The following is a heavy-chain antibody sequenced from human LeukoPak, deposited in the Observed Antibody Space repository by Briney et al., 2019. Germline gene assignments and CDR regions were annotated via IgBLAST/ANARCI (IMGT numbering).Heavy chain of an antibody. CDR3: ARHLEYSSSFSYYYYYYGMDV. CDR2: IDPSDSYT. Sequence: GESLKVSCKGSGYSFTSYWISWVRQMPGKGLEWIGTIDPSDSYTNYSPSFQGHVTISADKSISTAYLQWSSMKASDTAMYYCARHLEYSSSFSYYYYYYGMDVWGQGTTVTVSS. CDR1: GYSFTSYW. D-gene: IGHD6-6*01. V-gene: IGHV5-10-1*01. J-gene: IGHJ6*02.